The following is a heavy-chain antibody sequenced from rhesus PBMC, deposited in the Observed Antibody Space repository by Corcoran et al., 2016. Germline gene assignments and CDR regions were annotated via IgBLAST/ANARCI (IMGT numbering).Heavy chain of an antibody. CDR2: IYGGRWSN. CDR1: GGSISSNY. J-gene: IGHJ4*01. Sequence: QVQLQESGPGLVKPSETLSLTCAVSGGSISSNYWSWIRQSPGKGLEWIGYIYGGRWSNSNNPALKSRVTISIDTSKNHCSLKLSSVTAADTAVYYCARSEGYCSGGVCPYYFDYWGQGVLVTVSS. V-gene: IGHV4-147*01. CDR3: ARSEGYCSGGVCPYYFDY. D-gene: IGHD2-8*01.